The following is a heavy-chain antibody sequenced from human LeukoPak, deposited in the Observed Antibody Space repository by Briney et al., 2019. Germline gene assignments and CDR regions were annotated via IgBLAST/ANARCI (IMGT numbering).Heavy chain of an antibody. J-gene: IGHJ4*02. D-gene: IGHD3-22*01. CDR1: GFTFSSFG. Sequence: GGSLRLSCAASGFTFSSFGMHWVRQAPGKGLEWVAVISYDGSNKYYADSVKGRFTISRNNSKNTLYLQMNSLRAEDTAVYYCAKVDYYDSSAEAYYFGYWGQGTLVTVSS. CDR3: AKVDYYDSSAEAYYFGY. CDR2: ISYDGSNK. V-gene: IGHV3-30*18.